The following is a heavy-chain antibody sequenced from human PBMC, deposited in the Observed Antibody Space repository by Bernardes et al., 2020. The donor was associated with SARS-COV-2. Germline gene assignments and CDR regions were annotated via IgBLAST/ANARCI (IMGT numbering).Heavy chain of an antibody. CDR2: MNPNSGNT. Sequence: ASVKVSCKASGYTFTSYDINWVRQATGQGLEWMGWMNPNSGNTGYAQKFQGRVTMTRNTSISTAYMELSSLRSEDTAVYYCARAANYGGNSLGWLYYYYGMDVWGQGTTVTVSS. V-gene: IGHV1-8*01. CDR3: ARAANYGGNSLGWLYYYYGMDV. J-gene: IGHJ6*02. D-gene: IGHD4-17*01. CDR1: GYTFTSYD.